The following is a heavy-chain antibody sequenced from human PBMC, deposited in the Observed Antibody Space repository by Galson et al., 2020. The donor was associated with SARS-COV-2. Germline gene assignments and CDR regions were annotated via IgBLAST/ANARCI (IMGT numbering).Heavy chain of an antibody. CDR1: GFTFSSYD. J-gene: IGHJ5*02. CDR2: IGTAGDT. V-gene: IGHV3-13*01. Sequence: QLGGSLRLSCAASGFTFSSYDMHWVRQATGKGLEWVSAIGTAGDTYYPGSVKGRFTISRENAKNSLYLQMNSLRAGDTAVYYCARGTPEYYYGSGSYFYWFDPWGQGTLVTVSS. CDR3: ARGTPEYYYGSGSYFYWFDP. D-gene: IGHD3-10*01.